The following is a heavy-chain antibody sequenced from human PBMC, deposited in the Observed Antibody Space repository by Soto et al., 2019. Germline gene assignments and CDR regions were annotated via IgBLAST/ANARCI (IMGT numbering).Heavy chain of an antibody. V-gene: IGHV4-61*01. J-gene: IGHJ4*02. CDR1: GGSVSSESYF. D-gene: IGHD5-12*01. CDR2: IHYNGDT. CDR3: ARLVGYEGDVYNLLDD. Sequence: SETLSLTCTASGGSVSSESYFWSWIRQPPGKGLEWIGYIHYNGDTNYKPSLKSRVTISVDSSKNQFSLKLNSVTAADTAVYYCARLVGYEGDVYNLLDDWGQGPLVT.